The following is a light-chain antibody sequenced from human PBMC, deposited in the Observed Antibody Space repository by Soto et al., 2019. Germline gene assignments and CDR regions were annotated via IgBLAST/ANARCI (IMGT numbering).Light chain of an antibody. Sequence: AIRMTQSPSSFSASTGDRVTITCRASQAISSYLAWYQQKPGKDPKLLIYAASTLQSGVPSRFSGSGSGTDFTLTISYLQSEDFATYYCQQYYSYPPRTFGQGTKVEIK. CDR2: AAS. V-gene: IGKV1-8*01. J-gene: IGKJ1*01. CDR3: QQYYSYPPRT. CDR1: QAISSY.